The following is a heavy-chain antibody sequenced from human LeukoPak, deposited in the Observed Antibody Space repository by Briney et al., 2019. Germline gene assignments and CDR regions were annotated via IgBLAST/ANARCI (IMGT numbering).Heavy chain of an antibody. CDR3: ASFSTSMLIKDF. J-gene: IGHJ4*02. D-gene: IGHD2/OR15-2a*01. CDR2: ITGRSDHS. V-gene: IGHV3-21*01. Sequence: GGSLRLSCAASGFSLSSYSMNWVRQAPGKGLVWVSSITGRSDHSYYADSVKGRFTISRDNTKNSLYLQLNNLRDEDTAVYYCASFSTSMLIKDFWGQGTLVTVSS. CDR1: GFSLSSYS.